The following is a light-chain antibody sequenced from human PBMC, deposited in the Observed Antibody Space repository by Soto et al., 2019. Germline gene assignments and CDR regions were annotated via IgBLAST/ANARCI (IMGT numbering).Light chain of an antibody. Sequence: DIVMTQSPDSLAVSLGERATINCKSSQSVLYSSNNKNYLAWYQQKPRQPPKLLIYWASTRESGVPDRFSGSGSGTDFTLTISSLQAEDVAVYYCQQFFGTPPTFGQGTKVEI. CDR2: WAS. V-gene: IGKV4-1*01. CDR1: QSVLYSSNNKNY. CDR3: QQFFGTPPT. J-gene: IGKJ1*01.